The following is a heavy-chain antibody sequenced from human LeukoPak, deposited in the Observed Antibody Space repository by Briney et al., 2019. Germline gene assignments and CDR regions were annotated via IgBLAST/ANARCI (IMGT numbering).Heavy chain of an antibody. D-gene: IGHD3-9*01. J-gene: IGHJ3*02. CDR3: ARSSHYDILTGYSEEDAFDI. CDR1: GLTVSSNY. CDR2: IYSGDSGGST. Sequence: PGGSLTLSCAASGLTVSSNYMSWLRQAPGKGLEWVSFIYSGDSGGSTYYPDSVKGRFTISRDTSKKTLYLQMNSLRVEDTAVYYCARSSHYDILTGYSEEDAFDIWGQGTMVTVSS. V-gene: IGHV3-53*01.